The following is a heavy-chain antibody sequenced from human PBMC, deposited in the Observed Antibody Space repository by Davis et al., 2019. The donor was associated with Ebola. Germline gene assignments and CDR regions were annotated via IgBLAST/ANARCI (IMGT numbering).Heavy chain of an antibody. J-gene: IGHJ4*02. CDR3: ARRTSLTGYELDY. CDR2: IKQDGSEK. V-gene: IGHV3-7*01. CDR1: GFTFSYYY. Sequence: GSLRLSCAASGFTFSYYYMSGVRQAPGKGLEWVANIKQDGSEKYYVDSAKGRFTISRDNAKNSLYLQMNSLRAEDTAVYYCARRTSLTGYELDYWGQGTLVTVSS. D-gene: IGHD3-9*01.